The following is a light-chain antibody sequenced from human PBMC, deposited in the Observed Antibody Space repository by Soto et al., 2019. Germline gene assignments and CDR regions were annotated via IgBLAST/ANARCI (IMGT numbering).Light chain of an antibody. V-gene: IGKV3-20*01. CDR3: QQYGSSPLT. CDR2: GAS. J-gene: IGKJ4*01. Sequence: EIALTQSPGTLSLSPGERATLSCRASQSVSSSYLAWYQQKPGQAPRLLICGASSRATGIPDRFSGSGSGTDFTLTISRLEPEDFAVYYCQQYGSSPLTFGGGTKVDIK. CDR1: QSVSSSY.